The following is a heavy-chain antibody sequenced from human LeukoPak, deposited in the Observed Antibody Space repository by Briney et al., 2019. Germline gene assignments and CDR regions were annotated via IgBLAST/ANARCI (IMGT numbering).Heavy chain of an antibody. CDR2: ISYDGSSK. V-gene: IGHV3-30*03. J-gene: IGHJ4*02. D-gene: IGHD1-26*01. Sequence: GGSLRLSCAASGFIFSHYTMTWVRQAPGKGLEWVAVISYDGSSKYYADSVKGRFTISRDNSKNTLYLQMNSLRTDDTAVYYCARYGVGATHFDYWGQGTLVTVSS. CDR1: GFIFSHYT. CDR3: ARYGVGATHFDY.